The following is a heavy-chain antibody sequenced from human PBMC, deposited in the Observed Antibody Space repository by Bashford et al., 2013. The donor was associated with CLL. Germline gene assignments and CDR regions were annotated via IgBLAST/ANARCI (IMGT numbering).Heavy chain of an antibody. Sequence: ASVKVSCKASGYIFHGYYVHWVRQAPGQGLEWMGWINPNGGDTNYVEKFQGRVTLTRDMSISTVYMELTRLTSDDTAVYFCARDRNYYYYYTMDVWGQGTTVTVSS. CDR3: ARDRNYYYYYTMDV. CDR2: INPNGGDT. CDR1: GYIFHGYY. J-gene: IGHJ6*02. V-gene: IGHV1-2*02.